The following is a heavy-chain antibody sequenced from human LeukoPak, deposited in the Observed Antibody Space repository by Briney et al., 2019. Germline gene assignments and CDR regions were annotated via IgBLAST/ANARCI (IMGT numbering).Heavy chain of an antibody. CDR2: IYSGGST. CDR3: ARAPEWLIFDY. J-gene: IGHJ4*02. D-gene: IGHD6-19*01. Sequence: GGSLRLSCAASGFTFSTYWMTWVRQAPGKGLEWVSVIYSGGSTYYADSVKGRFTISRHNSKNTLYLQMNSLRAEDTAVYYCARAPEWLIFDYWGQGTLVTVSS. CDR1: GFTFSTYW. V-gene: IGHV3-53*04.